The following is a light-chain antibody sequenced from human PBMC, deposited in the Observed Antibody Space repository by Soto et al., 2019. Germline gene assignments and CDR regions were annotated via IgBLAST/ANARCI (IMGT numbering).Light chain of an antibody. CDR2: DAS. V-gene: IGKV1-5*01. J-gene: IGKJ1*01. Sequence: DIPMTQSPSTLSASVGDRVTITCRASQSIRTWLAWYQQKPGKAPKLLIYDASSLKSGVPSRFSGGGSGTEFTLTISSLQPDDFTTYYCQQYNTHPCTVGHGTKVDIK. CDR3: QQYNTHPCT. CDR1: QSIRTW.